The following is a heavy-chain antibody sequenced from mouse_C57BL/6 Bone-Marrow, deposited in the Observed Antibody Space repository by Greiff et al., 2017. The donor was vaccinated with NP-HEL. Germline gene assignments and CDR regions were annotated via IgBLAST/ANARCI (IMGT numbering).Heavy chain of an antibody. J-gene: IGHJ1*03. CDR2: IHPNSGST. Sequence: QVQLQQPGAELVKPGASVKLSCKASGYTFTSYWMHWVKQRPGQGLEWIGMIHPNSGSTNYNEKFKSKATLTVDKSSSTAYMQLSSLTSEYSAVYYCARNYYGSRPWYFDVWGTGTTVTVSS. CDR3: ARNYYGSRPWYFDV. CDR1: GYTFTSYW. D-gene: IGHD1-1*01. V-gene: IGHV1-64*01.